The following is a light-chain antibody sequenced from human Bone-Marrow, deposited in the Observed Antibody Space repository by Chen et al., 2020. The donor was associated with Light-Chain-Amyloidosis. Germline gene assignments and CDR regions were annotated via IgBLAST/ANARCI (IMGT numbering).Light chain of an antibody. CDR2: RDT. CDR3: HSADSGGTYEVN. CDR1: DLPTKY. J-gene: IGLJ2*01. V-gene: IGLV3-25*03. Sequence: SYELTQPPSVSVSPGQTARITCSGDDLPTKYAYWYQQKPGQAPVLVIHRDTERPSGISERFSGSSSGPTAALASGGVRAEDEAAYPCHSADSGGTYEVNFGGGPKLTVL.